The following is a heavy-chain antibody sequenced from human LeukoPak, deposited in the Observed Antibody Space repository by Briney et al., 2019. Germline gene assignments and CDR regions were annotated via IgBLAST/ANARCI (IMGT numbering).Heavy chain of an antibody. CDR2: ISAYNGNT. J-gene: IGHJ2*01. V-gene: IGHV1-18*01. CDR3: AKKAVTYYYDSSGYYKNWYFDL. CDR1: GYTFTSYG. D-gene: IGHD3-22*01. Sequence: ASVKVSCKASGYTFTSYGISWVRQAPGQGLEWMGWISAYNGNTNYAQKIQGRVTMTTDTSTSTAYMELRSLRSDDTAVYYCAKKAVTYYYDSSGYYKNWYFDLWGRGTLVTVSS.